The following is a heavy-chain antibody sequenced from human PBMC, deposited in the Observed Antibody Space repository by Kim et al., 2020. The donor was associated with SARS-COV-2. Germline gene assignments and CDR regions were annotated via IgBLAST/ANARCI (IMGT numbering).Heavy chain of an antibody. J-gene: IGHJ6*02. CDR2: ISSNGGST. CDR3: VKGYGLHYYGMDV. CDR1: GFTFSSYA. V-gene: IGHV3-64D*06. D-gene: IGHD5-12*01. Sequence: GGSLRLSCSASGFTFSSYAMHWVRQAPGKGLEYVSAISSNGGSTYYADSVKGRFTISRDNSKNTLYLQMSSLRAEDTAVYYCVKGYGLHYYGMDVWGQGTTVTVSS.